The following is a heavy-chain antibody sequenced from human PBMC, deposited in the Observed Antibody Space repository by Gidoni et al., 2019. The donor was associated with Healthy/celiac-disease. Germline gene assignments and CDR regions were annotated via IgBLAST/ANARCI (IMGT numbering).Heavy chain of an antibody. J-gene: IGHJ6*02. V-gene: IGHV3-9*01. CDR3: AKDGYCSGGSCYAEGGYYGMDV. CDR2: ISWNSGLI. CDR1: GFTFDDYA. Sequence: EVQLVESGGGLVQPGRSLRLSCAASGFTFDDYAMHWVRQAPGKGLEWVSGISWNSGLIGYADSVKGRFTISRDNAKNSLYLQMNSLRAEDTALYYCAKDGYCSGGSCYAEGGYYGMDVWGQGTTVTVSS. D-gene: IGHD2-15*01.